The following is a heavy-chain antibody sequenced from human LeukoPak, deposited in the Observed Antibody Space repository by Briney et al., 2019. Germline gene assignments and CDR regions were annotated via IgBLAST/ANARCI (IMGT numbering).Heavy chain of an antibody. V-gene: IGHV3-64D*09. Sequence: GGSLRLSCSASGFTFSTYTMHWVRQAPGKGLEYVSAISSNGGSTYYADSVKGRFTISRDNSKNTLYLQMSSLRAEDTAVYYCVKDPDSSGWYLNWFDPWGQGTLVTVSS. CDR2: ISSNGGST. J-gene: IGHJ5*02. CDR1: GFTFSTYT. CDR3: VKDPDSSGWYLNWFDP. D-gene: IGHD6-19*01.